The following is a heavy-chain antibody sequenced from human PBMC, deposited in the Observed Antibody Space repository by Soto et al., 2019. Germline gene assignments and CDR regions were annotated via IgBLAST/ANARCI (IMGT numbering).Heavy chain of an antibody. Sequence: ASVKVSCKASGGTFSSYAISWVRQAPGQGLEWMGGIIPIFGTANYAQKFQGRVTITADESTSTAYMGLSSLRSEDTAVYYCARWRGAGYSYGIDYWGQGXLVTVYS. V-gene: IGHV1-69*13. D-gene: IGHD5-18*01. CDR1: GGTFSSYA. J-gene: IGHJ4*02. CDR3: ARWRGAGYSYGIDY. CDR2: IIPIFGTA.